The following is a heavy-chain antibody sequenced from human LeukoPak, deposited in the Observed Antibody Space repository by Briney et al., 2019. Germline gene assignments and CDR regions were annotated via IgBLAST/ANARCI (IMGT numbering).Heavy chain of an antibody. CDR1: GFPFSSYW. D-gene: IGHD2-2*01. Sequence: GSLRLSCVASGFPFSSYWMTWVRQAPGKGLEWIGEINHSGSTNYNPSLKSRVTISVDTSKNQFSLKLSSVTAADTAVYYCASGDSTSQFDYWGQGTLVTVSS. CDR2: INHSGST. CDR3: ASGDSTSQFDY. J-gene: IGHJ4*02. V-gene: IGHV4-34*01.